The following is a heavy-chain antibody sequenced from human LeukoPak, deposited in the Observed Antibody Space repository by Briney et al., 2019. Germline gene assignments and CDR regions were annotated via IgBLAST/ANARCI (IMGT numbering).Heavy chain of an antibody. Sequence: QPGGSLRLSCAASGFTVSSNYMSWVRQAPGKGLEWVSVIYSGGSTYYADSVKGRFTISRDNSKNTLYLQMNSLTAEDTAVYYCAILVGASSSGDYFDYWGQGTLVTVSS. CDR1: GFTVSSNY. D-gene: IGHD1-26*01. CDR2: IYSGGST. V-gene: IGHV3-53*01. J-gene: IGHJ4*02. CDR3: AILVGASSSGDYFDY.